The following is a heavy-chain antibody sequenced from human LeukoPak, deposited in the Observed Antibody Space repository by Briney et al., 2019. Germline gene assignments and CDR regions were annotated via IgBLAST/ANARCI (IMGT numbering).Heavy chain of an antibody. Sequence: PGGSLRLSCAVSGFTFSSWWMTWVRQAPGKGLEWVSSISGIGGIDGGTYYADSVKGRFTISRDNSKNTVYLQMDSLRAEDTAVYYCTRPQPYDYWGQGTLVTVSS. J-gene: IGHJ4*02. CDR2: ISGIGGIDGGT. V-gene: IGHV3-23*01. D-gene: IGHD5-18*01. CDR3: TRPQPYDY. CDR1: GFTFSSWW.